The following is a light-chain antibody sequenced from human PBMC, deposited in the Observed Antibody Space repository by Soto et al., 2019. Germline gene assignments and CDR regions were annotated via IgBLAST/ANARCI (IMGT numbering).Light chain of an antibody. CDR3: QQSYSSPPT. J-gene: IGKJ1*01. V-gene: IGKV1-39*01. CDR2: AAA. CDR1: QSISNH. Sequence: DIQMTQSPSSLSASVEDRVIITCRASQSISNHLNWYQQKPGKAPKLLIFAAASLQSGVPSRFSCSRSGPDFTLTISSLQPEDFATYYFQQSYSSPPTFGQGTKVEIK.